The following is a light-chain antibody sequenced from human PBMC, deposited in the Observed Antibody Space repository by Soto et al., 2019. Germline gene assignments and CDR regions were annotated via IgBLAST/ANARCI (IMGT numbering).Light chain of an antibody. CDR2: QDS. V-gene: IGLV3-1*01. CDR1: KLGDKY. CDR3: QAWDSSTVV. Sequence: SYELTQPPSVSVSPGQTASITCSGDKLGDKYACWYQQEPGQSPVLVIYQDSKRPSGIPERFSGSNSGNTATLTISGTQAMDEADYYCQAWDSSTVVFGGGTQLTGL. J-gene: IGLJ2*01.